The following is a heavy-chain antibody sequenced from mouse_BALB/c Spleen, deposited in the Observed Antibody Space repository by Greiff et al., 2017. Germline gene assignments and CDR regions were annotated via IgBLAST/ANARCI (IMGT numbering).Heavy chain of an antibody. V-gene: IGHV2-9*02. D-gene: IGHD3-1*01. CDR2: IWAGGST. CDR3: DRAIGGKNEAWFAD. J-gene: IGHJ3*01. CDR1: GFSLTSYG. Sequence: QVQLKESGPGLVAPSQSLSITCTVSGFSLTSYGVHWVRQPPGKGLEWLGVIWAGGSTNYNSALMSRLSISKDNSKSQVFLKMNSLQTDDTAMYYGDRAIGGKNEAWFADGGQGTLVTVSA.